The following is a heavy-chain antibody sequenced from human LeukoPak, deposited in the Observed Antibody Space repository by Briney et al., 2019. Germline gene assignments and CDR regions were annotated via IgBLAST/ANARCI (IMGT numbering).Heavy chain of an antibody. J-gene: IGHJ4*02. CDR3: ARTAYSDYSLGF. V-gene: IGHV3-74*01. CDR2: ISSDGSST. D-gene: IGHD5-12*01. Sequence: GGSLRLSCAASGFTFSNYWMHWVRQAPGKGLVWVSRISSDGSSTSYADSVKGRFTISRDNAKNTLYLQMNSMRAEDTAVYYCARTAYSDYSLGFWGQGTLVTVSS. CDR1: GFTFSNYW.